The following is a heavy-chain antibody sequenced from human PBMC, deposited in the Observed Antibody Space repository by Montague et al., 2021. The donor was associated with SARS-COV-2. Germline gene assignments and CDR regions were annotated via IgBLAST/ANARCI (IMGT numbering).Heavy chain of an antibody. V-gene: IGHV4-59*12. CDR2: DLSNQIT. J-gene: IGHJ4*02. D-gene: IGHD3-10*01. CDR1: LCLTLQES. CDR3: ARGARQGYGFRLGSFDY. Sequence: SETLSLTCSETLCLTLQESFTGGVEAPRRRPEELGSDLSNQITNYTASRKSRVTMSVDTSKNQFSLKLSSVTAADTAVYYCARGARQGYGFRLGSFDYWGQG.